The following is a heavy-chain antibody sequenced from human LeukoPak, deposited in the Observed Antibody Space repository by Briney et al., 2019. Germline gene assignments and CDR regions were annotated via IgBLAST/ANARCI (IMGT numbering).Heavy chain of an antibody. V-gene: IGHV3-74*01. J-gene: IGHJ1*01. Sequence: GGSLRLSCAASGFTFSSYWMHWVGQAPGKGLVWVSRINTDGSSTSYADSVKGRFTISRDNAKNTLYLQMNSLRAEDTAVYYCARGRYSSSWTEYFQHWGQGTLVTVSS. CDR3: ARGRYSSSWTEYFQH. D-gene: IGHD6-13*01. CDR2: INTDGSST. CDR1: GFTFSSYW.